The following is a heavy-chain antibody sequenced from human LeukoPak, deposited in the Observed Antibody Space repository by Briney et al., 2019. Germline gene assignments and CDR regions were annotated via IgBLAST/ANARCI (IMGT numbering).Heavy chain of an antibody. CDR3: ARVVQDIVVVPAAIRGLGYYYYMDV. Sequence: ASVKVSCKASGGTFSSYAISWVRQAPGQGLEWMGGIIPIFGTANYAQKFQGRVTITTDESTSTAYMELSSLRSEDTAVYYCARVVQDIVVVPAAIRGLGYYYYMDVWGKGTTVTVSS. J-gene: IGHJ6*03. CDR2: IIPIFGTA. V-gene: IGHV1-69*05. D-gene: IGHD2-2*02. CDR1: GGTFSSYA.